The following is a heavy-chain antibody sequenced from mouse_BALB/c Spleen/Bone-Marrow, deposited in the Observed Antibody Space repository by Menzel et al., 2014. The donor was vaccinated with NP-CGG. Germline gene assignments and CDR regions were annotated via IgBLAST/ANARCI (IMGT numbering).Heavy chain of an antibody. Sequence: QVQLQQSGAELVRPGASVKLSCKASGYTFTSYWINWVKQRPGQGLEWIGNIYPSDSYTNYNQKFKDKATLTVDKSSSTAYMQLSSPTSEDSAVYFCTRAGNYGNYYAMDYWGQGTSVTVSP. CDR1: GYTFTSYW. J-gene: IGHJ4*01. D-gene: IGHD2-1*01. V-gene: IGHV1-69*02. CDR3: TRAGNYGNYYAMDY. CDR2: IYPSDSYT.